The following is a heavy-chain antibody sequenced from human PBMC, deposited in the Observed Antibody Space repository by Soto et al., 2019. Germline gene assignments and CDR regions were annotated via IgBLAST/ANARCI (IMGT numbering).Heavy chain of an antibody. Sequence: QVQLVQSGAEVKKPGSSVKVSCKASGGTFSSYAISWVRQAPGQGLEWMGGIIPIFGTANYAQKFQGRVTITADESTSTAYRELGSLRAEDTAVYYCARVVTVVKSFHYWYFDLWGRGTLVTVSS. CDR1: GGTFSSYA. J-gene: IGHJ2*01. D-gene: IGHD2-15*01. CDR3: ARVVTVVKSFHYWYFDL. V-gene: IGHV1-69*12. CDR2: IIPIFGTA.